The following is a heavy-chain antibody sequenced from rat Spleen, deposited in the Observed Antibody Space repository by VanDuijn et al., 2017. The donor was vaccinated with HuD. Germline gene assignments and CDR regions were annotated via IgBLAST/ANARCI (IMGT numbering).Heavy chain of an antibody. CDR2: ISFDGIST. CDR3: ARQNWPYYFDY. D-gene: IGHD5-1*01. V-gene: IGHV5-29*01. CDR1: GFIFSDYY. Sequence: EVQLVESDGGLVLPGRSLKLSCAASGFIFSDYYMAWVRQAPTKGLEWVATISFDGISTYYRDSVQGRFTISRDNAKSALYLQMDSLRSEDTATYYCARQNWPYYFDYWGQGVMVTVSS. J-gene: IGHJ2*01.